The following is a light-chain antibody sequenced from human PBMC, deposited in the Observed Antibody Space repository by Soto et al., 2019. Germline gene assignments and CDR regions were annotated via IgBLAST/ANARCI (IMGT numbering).Light chain of an antibody. V-gene: IGKV1-5*03. CDR1: QTISSW. Sequence: DIQMTQSPSTLSGSVGDRVTITCRASQTISSWLAWYQQKPGKAPKLLIYKASTLKSGVPSRFSGGGSGTDFTLTISSLQPDDFATYYCQQYNSYTLTFGGGTKVDI. CDR3: QQYNSYTLT. J-gene: IGKJ4*01. CDR2: KAS.